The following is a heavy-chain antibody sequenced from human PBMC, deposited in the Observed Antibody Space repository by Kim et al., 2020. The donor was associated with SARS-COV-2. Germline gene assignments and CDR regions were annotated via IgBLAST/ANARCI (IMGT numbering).Heavy chain of an antibody. Sequence: SETLSLTCAVYGGSFSGYYWSWIRQPPGKGLEWIGEINHSGSTNYNPSLKSRVTISVDTSKNQFSLKLSSVTAADTAVYYCAREGSVRPRGREDYWGQGTLVTVSS. CDR1: GGSFSGYY. V-gene: IGHV4-34*01. J-gene: IGHJ4*02. CDR2: INHSGST. CDR3: AREGSVRPRGREDY. D-gene: IGHD1-1*01.